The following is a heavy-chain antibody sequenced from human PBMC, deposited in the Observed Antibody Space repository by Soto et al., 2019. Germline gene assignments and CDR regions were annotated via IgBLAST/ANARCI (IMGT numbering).Heavy chain of an antibody. CDR3: AREPLDGMDV. J-gene: IGHJ6*02. CDR2: IYHTGNT. CDR1: GGSVNTGDNY. V-gene: IGHV4-30-4*01. Sequence: QVQLHQSGPGLVKPSQTLSLECTVIGGSVNTGDNYWSWVRQSPGRGVEWIGDIYHTGNTFYNPAPGNRVTMSVDASKNLFSLTLTSVTAADTAVYFCAREPLDGMDVWGQGTNVTVSS.